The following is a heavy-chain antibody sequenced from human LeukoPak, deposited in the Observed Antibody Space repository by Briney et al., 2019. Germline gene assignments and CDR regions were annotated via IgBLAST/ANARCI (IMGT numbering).Heavy chain of an antibody. V-gene: IGHV1-8*01. D-gene: IGHD2-15*01. J-gene: IGHJ6*02. CDR3: ARGYVVYYYYGMDV. Sequence: GASVKVSCKASGYTCTSYDINWVRQATGQGLEWMGWMNPNSGNTGYAQKFQGRVTMTRNTSISTAYMELSSLRSEDTAVYYCARGYVVYYYYGMDVWGQGTTVTVSS. CDR1: GYTCTSYD. CDR2: MNPNSGNT.